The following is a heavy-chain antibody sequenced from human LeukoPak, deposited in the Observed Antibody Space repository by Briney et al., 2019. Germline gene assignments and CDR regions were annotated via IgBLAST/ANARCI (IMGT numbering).Heavy chain of an antibody. CDR2: IRSKAYGGTT. D-gene: IGHD1-26*01. CDR1: AFTFGDYA. V-gene: IGHV3-49*03. Sequence: PGGSLRLSCTASAFTFGDYARDWFRQAPGKGLEWGGFIRSKAYGGTTESAASVNGRFTISRDESNSIAYLQMNSLKTEATAVYYCTREWELPGTDFDYWGQGTLVTVSS. CDR3: TREWELPGTDFDY. J-gene: IGHJ4*02.